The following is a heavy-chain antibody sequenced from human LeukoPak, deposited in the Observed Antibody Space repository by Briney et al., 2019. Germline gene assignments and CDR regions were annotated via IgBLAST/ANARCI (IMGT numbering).Heavy chain of an antibody. CDR2: INHSGST. J-gene: IGHJ6*04. CDR1: GGSFSGYY. D-gene: IGHD4-17*01. Sequence: SETLSLTCAVYGGSFSGYYWSWIRQPPGKGLEWIGEINHSGSTNYNPSLKSRVTISVDTSKNQFSLKLSSVTAADTAVYYCARRRLHRGLDVWGKGTTVTISS. CDR3: ARRRLHRGLDV. V-gene: IGHV4-34*01.